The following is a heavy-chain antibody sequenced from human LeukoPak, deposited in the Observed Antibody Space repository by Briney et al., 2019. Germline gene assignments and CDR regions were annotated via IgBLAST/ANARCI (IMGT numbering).Heavy chain of an antibody. CDR1: GYTFTGYC. CDR2: INPNSGGT. D-gene: IGHD2-2*01. J-gene: IGHJ6*02. V-gene: IGHV1-2*02. Sequence: ASVKVSCKASGYTFTGYCMHWVRQAPGQGLEWMGWINPNSGGTNYAQKFQGRVTMTRDTSTSTVYMELSSLRSEDTAVYYCAREVVVVVPAASNYYGMDVWGQGTTVTVSS. CDR3: AREVVVVVPAASNYYGMDV.